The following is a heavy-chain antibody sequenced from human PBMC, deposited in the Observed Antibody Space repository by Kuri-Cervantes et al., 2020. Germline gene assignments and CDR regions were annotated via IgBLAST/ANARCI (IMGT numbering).Heavy chain of an antibody. CDR3: ARDPNRLVGTLRRLDY. D-gene: IGHD4-23*01. CDR2: INLNSGDT. V-gene: IGHV1-2*02. CDR1: GYTFTGYY. Sequence: ASVKVSCKASGYTFTGYYMHWVRQAPGQGLEWMGWINLNSGDTNYAQNFQGRVSMTRDTSINTAYMELSGLRSDDTAVFYCARDPNRLVGTLRRLDYWGQGTLVTVSS. J-gene: IGHJ4*02.